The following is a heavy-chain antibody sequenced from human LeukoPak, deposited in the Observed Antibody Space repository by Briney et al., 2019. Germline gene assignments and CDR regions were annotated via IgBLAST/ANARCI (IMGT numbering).Heavy chain of an antibody. CDR3: ARGTVPDYGDYVYYFDY. CDR1: GFTFSSYS. V-gene: IGHV3-21*01. Sequence: GGSLRLSCAASGFTFSSYSMNWVRQAPGKWLEWVSSISSSSSYIYYADSVKGRFTISRDNAKNSLYLQMNSLRAEDTAVYYCARGTVPDYGDYVYYFDYWGQGTLVTVSS. J-gene: IGHJ4*02. D-gene: IGHD4-17*01. CDR2: ISSSSSYI.